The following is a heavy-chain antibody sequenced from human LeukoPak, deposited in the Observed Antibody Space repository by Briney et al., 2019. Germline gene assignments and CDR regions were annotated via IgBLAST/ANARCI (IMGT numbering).Heavy chain of an antibody. J-gene: IGHJ4*02. D-gene: IGHD3-22*01. CDR2: IHPSGTL. V-gene: IGHV4-31*03. Sequence: SETLSLTCTVSGASFSSGDQYWNWIRQSPGKGLEWIGSIHPSGTLYNNPSLESRVTISIDTSKNQFSLNLNSVTAADTAVYFCSRGLDSRKLGYWGQGTLVTASS. CDR1: GASFSSGDQY. CDR3: SRGLDSRKLGY.